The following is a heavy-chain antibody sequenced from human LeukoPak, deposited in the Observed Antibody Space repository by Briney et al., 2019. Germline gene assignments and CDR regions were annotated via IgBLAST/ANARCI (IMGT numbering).Heavy chain of an antibody. CDR2: ISDTGRLS. V-gene: IGHV3-23*01. J-gene: IGHJ6*02. CDR1: GFTFSSSA. Sequence: PGGSLRLSCAASGFTFSSSAMSWVRQAPGKGLEWVAAISDTGRLSYCADSVNGRFTISRDNSKNTLSLQMNSLRAADTAVYYCYCSSINYYHYGMDVWGQGTTVTVSS. D-gene: IGHD2-2*01. CDR3: YCSSINYYHYGMDV.